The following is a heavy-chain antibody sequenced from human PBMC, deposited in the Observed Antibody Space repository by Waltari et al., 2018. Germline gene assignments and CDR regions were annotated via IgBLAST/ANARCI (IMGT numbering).Heavy chain of an antibody. D-gene: IGHD3-22*01. J-gene: IGHJ4*02. CDR2: INPNSGGK. CDR3: ARGYYDSSGYYFSY. Sequence: QVQLVQSGAEVKKPGASVKVSCKASGYTFTGHYMHWVRQAPGQGLEWMGRINPNSGGKNYAQKFQGRVTMTRDTSISTAYMELSRLRSDDTAVYYCARGYYDSSGYYFSYWGQGTLVTVSS. CDR1: GYTFTGHY. V-gene: IGHV1-2*06.